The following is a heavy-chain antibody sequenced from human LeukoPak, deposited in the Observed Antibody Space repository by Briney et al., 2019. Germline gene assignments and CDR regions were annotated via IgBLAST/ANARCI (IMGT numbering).Heavy chain of an antibody. Sequence: GGSLRLSCAASGFTFSSYGMHWVRQAPGKGLEWVAVMSYDGSNKFYADFVKGRFTISRDNSKNTLYLQMNSLRAEDTAVYYCARDNGSGHYSSIRRFYYYYYMDVWGKGTTVTVSS. CDR2: MSYDGSNK. J-gene: IGHJ6*03. CDR1: GFTFSSYG. V-gene: IGHV3-30*06. D-gene: IGHD3-22*01. CDR3: ARDNGSGHYSSIRRFYYYYYMDV.